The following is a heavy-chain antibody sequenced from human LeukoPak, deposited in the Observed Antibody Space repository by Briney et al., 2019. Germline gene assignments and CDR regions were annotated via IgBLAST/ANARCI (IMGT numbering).Heavy chain of an antibody. D-gene: IGHD3-22*01. V-gene: IGHV3-15*01. CDR2: IKSKTDGGTT. J-gene: IGHJ6*04. Sequence: PGGSLRLSCAASGFTFSRYWMNWVRQAPGKGLEWVGRIKSKTDGGTTDYAAPVKGRFTISRDDSKNTLYLQMNSLKTEDTAVYYCTTDSMAYYYDSSGIPRLMDVWGKGTTVTVSS. CDR3: TTDSMAYYYDSSGIPRLMDV. CDR1: GFTFSRYW.